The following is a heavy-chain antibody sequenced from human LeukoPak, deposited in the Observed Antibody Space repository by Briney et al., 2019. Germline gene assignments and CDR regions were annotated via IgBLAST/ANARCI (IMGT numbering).Heavy chain of an antibody. CDR3: ARGVNWWYFDL. V-gene: IGHV3-7*01. J-gene: IGHJ2*01. D-gene: IGHD1-1*01. CDR1: GFTFNSYW. Sequence: GGSLRLSCAASGFTFNSYWMNWVRQAPGKGLEWVANIKQGGSDKYYVDSVKGRFTISRDNAKNSLFLQMNSLRAEDTAVYYCARGVNWWYFDLWGRGTLVTVSS. CDR2: IKQGGSDK.